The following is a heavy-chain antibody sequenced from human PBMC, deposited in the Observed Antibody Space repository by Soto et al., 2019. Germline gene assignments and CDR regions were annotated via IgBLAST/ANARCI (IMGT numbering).Heavy chain of an antibody. CDR2: IYYSGST. J-gene: IGHJ4*02. CDR3: ARRYGSAIDY. Sequence: QVQLQESGPGLVKPSETLSLTGTVSGGTISSWYWSWIRQPPGKGLEWIGYIYYSGSTNCNPSLKSRVTISVDTSKNQFSLKLSSETAADTAVYYCARRYGSAIDYWGQGTLVTVSS. V-gene: IGHV4-59*08. CDR1: GGTISSWY. D-gene: IGHD1-26*01.